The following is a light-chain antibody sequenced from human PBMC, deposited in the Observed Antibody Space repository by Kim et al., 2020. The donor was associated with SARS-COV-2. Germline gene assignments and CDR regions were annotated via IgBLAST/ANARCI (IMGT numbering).Light chain of an antibody. CDR1: SSNIGQNY. CDR3: GTWDSSLSVPV. V-gene: IGLV1-51*01. CDR2: DNY. J-gene: IGLJ3*02. Sequence: QSVLTQPPSVSAAPGQKVTISCSGSSSNIGQNYVSWYQQLPGTAPKLLIYDNYRRPSGIPDRFSGSKSGTSATLGITGLQTGDEADYYCGTWDSSLSVPVFGGGTKVTVL.